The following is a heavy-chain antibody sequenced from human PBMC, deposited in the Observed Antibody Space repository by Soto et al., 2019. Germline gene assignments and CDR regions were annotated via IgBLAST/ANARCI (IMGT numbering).Heavy chain of an antibody. CDR2: IFPGDSVT. CDR3: ARGGFIGTTPEY. Sequence: VESLKISCKASAYNFGGYWIGWVRQIPGKLLEWMGIIFPGDSVTRYSSSFLGNVTISAENSISTVYLQWMSLKASYNAIFFCARGGFIGTTPEYCSQGTRVTVS. V-gene: IGHV5-51*01. J-gene: IGHJ4*02. CDR1: AYNFGGYW. D-gene: IGHD1-7*01.